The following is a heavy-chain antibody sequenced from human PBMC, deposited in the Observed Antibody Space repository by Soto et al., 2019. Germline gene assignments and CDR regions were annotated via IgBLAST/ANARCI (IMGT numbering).Heavy chain of an antibody. CDR1: GFSLSTARMG. V-gene: IGHV2-26*01. J-gene: IGHJ4*02. Sequence: QVTLKEPGPVLVKPTETLTLTCTVSGFSLSTARMGVSWIRQPPGKALEWLAHIFSNDEKSYRISLESRLTISKDTSKGQVVLTMTNMDPVDTATYYCARYVDTALVARFDFWGQGTLVTVSS. CDR3: ARYVDTALVARFDF. D-gene: IGHD5-18*01. CDR2: IFSNDEK.